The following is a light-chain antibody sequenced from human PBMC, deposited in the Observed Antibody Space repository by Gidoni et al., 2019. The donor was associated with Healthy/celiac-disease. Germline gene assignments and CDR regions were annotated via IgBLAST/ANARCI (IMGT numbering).Light chain of an antibody. Sequence: DIQMTQSPSSLSASVGDRVTITCRASQSISSYLNWYQQKPVKAPKLLIYAASSLQSGVPSRFSGSGSGTDFTLTISSLQPEDFATYYCQQRYSTPLTFGQGTKLEI. CDR3: QQRYSTPLT. V-gene: IGKV1-39*01. J-gene: IGKJ2*01. CDR1: QSISSY. CDR2: AAS.